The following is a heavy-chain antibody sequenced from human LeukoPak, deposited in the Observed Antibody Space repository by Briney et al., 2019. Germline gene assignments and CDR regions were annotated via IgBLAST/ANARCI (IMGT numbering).Heavy chain of an antibody. V-gene: IGHV3-9*01. D-gene: IGHD3-22*01. Sequence: GGSLRLSCAASGFTFDDYAMHWVRQAPGKGLEWVSGISWNSGSIGYADSVKGRFTISRDNAKNSLYLQMNSLRAEDTALYYCAKVMIVVAAMGPFDYWGQGTLVTVSS. CDR3: AKVMIVVAAMGPFDY. J-gene: IGHJ4*02. CDR2: ISWNSGSI. CDR1: GFTFDDYA.